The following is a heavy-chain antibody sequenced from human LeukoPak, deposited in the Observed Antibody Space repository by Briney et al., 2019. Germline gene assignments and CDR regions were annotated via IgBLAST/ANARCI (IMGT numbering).Heavy chain of an antibody. D-gene: IGHD6-19*01. Sequence: SETLSLTCTVSGGSISSYYWSWIRQPPGKGLEWIGYIYYSGSTNYNPSLKSRVTISVDTSKNQFSLKLSSVTAADTAAYYCARKGIAVDHWGQGTLVTVSS. V-gene: IGHV4-59*01. CDR3: ARKGIAVDH. CDR2: IYYSGST. CDR1: GGSISSYY. J-gene: IGHJ4*02.